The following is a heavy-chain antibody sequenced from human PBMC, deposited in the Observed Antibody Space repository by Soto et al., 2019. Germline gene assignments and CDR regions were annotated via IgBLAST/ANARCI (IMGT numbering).Heavy chain of an antibody. CDR1: GFTFSSYW. CDR2: IKQDGSEK. D-gene: IGHD3-22*01. Sequence: EVQLVESGGGLVQPGGSLRLSCAASGFTFSSYWMSWVRQAPGKGLEWVANIKQDGSEKYYVDSVKGRFTISRDNAKNSLNLQMNSRRAEDTAVYYCARVTDYYESSGYFDYWGQGTLVTVSS. V-gene: IGHV3-7*01. CDR3: ARVTDYYESSGYFDY. J-gene: IGHJ4*02.